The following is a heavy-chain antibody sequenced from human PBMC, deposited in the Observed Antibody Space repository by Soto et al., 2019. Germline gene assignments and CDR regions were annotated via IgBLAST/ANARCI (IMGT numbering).Heavy chain of an antibody. J-gene: IGHJ5*02. V-gene: IGHV1-3*05. CDR3: ARGGGWYVWFDP. Sequence: QVQLVQSGAEEKKPGASVKVSCKASGYTFTSYAMHWVRQAPGQRLEWMGWINAGNGNTKYSQKFQGRVTITRDTSASTADMELSRLRSEDTAVYYCARGGGWYVWFDPWGQGTLVTVSS. D-gene: IGHD6-19*01. CDR1: GYTFTSYA. CDR2: INAGNGNT.